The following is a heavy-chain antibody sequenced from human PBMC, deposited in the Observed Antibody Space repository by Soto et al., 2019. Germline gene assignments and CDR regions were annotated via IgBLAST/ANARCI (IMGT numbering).Heavy chain of an antibody. Sequence: PSETLSLTCTDSGGSISSYYWSWIRQPPGKGLEWIGYIYYSGSTNYNPSLKSRVTISVDTSKNQFSLKLSSVTAADTAVYYCASVRYGSGSYYNAFDYWGQGTLVTVSS. D-gene: IGHD3-10*01. J-gene: IGHJ4*02. CDR3: ASVRYGSGSYYNAFDY. CDR1: GGSISSYY. V-gene: IGHV4-59*01. CDR2: IYYSGST.